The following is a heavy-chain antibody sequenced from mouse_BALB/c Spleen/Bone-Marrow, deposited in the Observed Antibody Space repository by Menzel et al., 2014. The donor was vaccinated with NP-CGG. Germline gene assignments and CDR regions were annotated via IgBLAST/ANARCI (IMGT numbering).Heavy chain of an antibody. CDR3: AGCLTGTSAMDY. Sequence: QVQLQQSGAELVRPGTSVKVSCKASGYAFTNYLIEWVKQRPGQGLEWIGVINPGSGGTNYNEKFKAKATLTADKSSSTAYMQLSSLTSDDSAVYFCAGCLTGTSAMDYWGQATSVTVSS. CDR2: INPGSGGT. CDR1: GYAFTNYL. J-gene: IGHJ4*01. D-gene: IGHD4-1*01. V-gene: IGHV1-54*01.